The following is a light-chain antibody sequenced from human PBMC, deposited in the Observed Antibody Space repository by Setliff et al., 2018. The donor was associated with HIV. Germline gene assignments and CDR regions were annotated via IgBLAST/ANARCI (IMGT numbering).Light chain of an antibody. CDR2: DVN. V-gene: IGLV2-11*01. Sequence: QSALAQPRSVSGSPGQSVTISCTTTRPDVGGYDSVSWYQQLPGKAPKLMIYDVNKRPSGIPDRCSGSNSGNPASLTISGLQAADEADYYCCSYGGPSTFDVFGTGTKVTVL. CDR3: CSYGGPSTFDV. J-gene: IGLJ1*01. CDR1: RPDVGGYDS.